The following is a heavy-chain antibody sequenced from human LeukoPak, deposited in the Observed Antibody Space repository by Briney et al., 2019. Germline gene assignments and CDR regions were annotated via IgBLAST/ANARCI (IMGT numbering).Heavy chain of an antibody. CDR1: GYTFTSYA. J-gene: IGHJ4*02. V-gene: IGHV1-18*01. D-gene: IGHD3-9*01. CDR2: ISGYNGNT. CDR3: ARGEPTYYDILTGYTTMYYFDY. Sequence: ASVKVSCKASGYTFTSYAVIWVRQVPGQGLEWMGWISGYNGNTKSSQSLQDRVIMTTDTSTRTAYMELRSLRSDDTAVYYCARGEPTYYDILTGYTTMYYFDYWGQGTLVTVSS.